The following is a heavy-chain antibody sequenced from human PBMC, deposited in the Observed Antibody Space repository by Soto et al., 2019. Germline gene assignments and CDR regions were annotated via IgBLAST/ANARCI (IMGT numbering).Heavy chain of an antibody. CDR2: ISYDGSNK. D-gene: IGHD5-18*01. Sequence: QVQLVESGGGVVQPGRSLRLSCAASGFTFSSYAMHWVRQAPGKGLEWVAVISYDGSNKYYADSVKGRFTISRDNSKNTLYLQVNSLRAEDTAVYYCARDRIQLWLFWFDPWGQGTLVTVSS. J-gene: IGHJ5*02. CDR3: ARDRIQLWLFWFDP. CDR1: GFTFSSYA. V-gene: IGHV3-30-3*01.